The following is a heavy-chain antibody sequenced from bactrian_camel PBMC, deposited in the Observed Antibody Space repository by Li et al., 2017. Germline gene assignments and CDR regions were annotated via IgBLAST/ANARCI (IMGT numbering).Heavy chain of an antibody. V-gene: IGHV3S42*01. CDR1: GITQSTYC. D-gene: IGHD6*01. Sequence: DVQLVESGGGSVQAGGSLRLACGASGITQSTYCTAWFRQGPGKEREGVAAIYSGDSSAIYDDNAKGRFTISQDSAKNTLRLLMNNLKPEDTAMYYCAADPTCGSWSVPPLAGCYYYWGQGTQVTVS. CDR3: AADPTCGSWSVPPLAGCYYY. J-gene: IGHJ4*01. CDR2: IYSGDSSA.